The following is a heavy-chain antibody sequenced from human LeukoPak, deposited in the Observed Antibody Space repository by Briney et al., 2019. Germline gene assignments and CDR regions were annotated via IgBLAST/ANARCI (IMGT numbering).Heavy chain of an antibody. J-gene: IGHJ4*02. Sequence: SETLSLTCTVSGGSISSYYWSWIRQPAGKGLEWIGRTHTSGTTYYNPSLKSRVTMSVDTSKNQFSLKLSSVTAAATAIYYCAGEDDYGDIYFDSWGQGTLVTVSS. CDR2: THTSGTT. CDR1: GGSISSYY. CDR3: AGEDDYGDIYFDS. V-gene: IGHV4-4*07. D-gene: IGHD4-17*01.